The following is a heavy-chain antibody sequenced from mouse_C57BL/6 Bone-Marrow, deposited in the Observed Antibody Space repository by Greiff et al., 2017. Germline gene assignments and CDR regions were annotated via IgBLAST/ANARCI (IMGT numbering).Heavy chain of an antibody. Sequence: VHLVESGAELARPGASVKLSCKASGYTFTSYGISWVKQRTGQGLEWIGEIYPRSGNTYYNEKFKGKATLTADKSSSTAYMELRSLTSEDSAVYFCARWGYGYDVDYWGQGTTLTVSS. D-gene: IGHD2-2*01. CDR1: GYTFTSYG. CDR3: ARWGYGYDVDY. CDR2: IYPRSGNT. J-gene: IGHJ2*01. V-gene: IGHV1-81*01.